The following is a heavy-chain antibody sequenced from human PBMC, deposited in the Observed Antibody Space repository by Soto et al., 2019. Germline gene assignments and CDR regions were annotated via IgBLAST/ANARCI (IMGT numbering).Heavy chain of an antibody. CDR2: IYHSGST. CDR1: GGSISSSNW. J-gene: IGHJ6*02. V-gene: IGHV4-4*02. Sequence: PSETLSLTCAVSGGSISSSNWWSWVRQPPGKGLEWIGEIYHSGSTNYNPSLKSRVTISVDKSKNQFSLKLSSVTAADTAVYYCASRGLLWFGELWYYYGMDVWGQGTTVTVSS. D-gene: IGHD3-10*01. CDR3: ASRGLLWFGELWYYYGMDV.